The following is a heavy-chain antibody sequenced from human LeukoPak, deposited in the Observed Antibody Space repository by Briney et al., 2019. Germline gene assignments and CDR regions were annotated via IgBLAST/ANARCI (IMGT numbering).Heavy chain of an antibody. D-gene: IGHD6-13*01. CDR3: TRVFAGDEYSSSGY. J-gene: IGHJ4*02. CDR1: GFTFSSYG. CDR2: IWYDGSKK. Sequence: GGSLRLSCAASGFTFSSYGMHWVRQAPGKGLEWVAVIWYDGSKKYYADSVKGRFTISRDNSKNTLYLQMNSLRVEDTAMYYCTRVFAGDEYSSSGYWGQGTLVTVSS. V-gene: IGHV3-33*01.